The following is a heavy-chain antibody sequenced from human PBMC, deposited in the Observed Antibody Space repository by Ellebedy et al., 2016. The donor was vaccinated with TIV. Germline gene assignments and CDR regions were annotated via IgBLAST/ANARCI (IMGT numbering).Heavy chain of an antibody. CDR2: IKEDGSEK. CDR3: ARELGSGSWGGFDY. V-gene: IGHV3-7*01. D-gene: IGHD3-10*01. CDR1: GFTVSRYW. J-gene: IGHJ4*02. Sequence: PGGSLRLSCAASGFTVSRYWMSWVRQAPGKGLEWVANIKEDGSEKYYVDSVKGRFTISTDNAKNSLYLQMNSLRAEDTAAYYCARELGSGSWGGFDYWGQGTLVTVSS.